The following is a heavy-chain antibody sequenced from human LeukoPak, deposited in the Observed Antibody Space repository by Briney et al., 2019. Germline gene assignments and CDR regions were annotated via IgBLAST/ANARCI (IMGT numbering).Heavy chain of an antibody. CDR1: VDLRSSPNYY. V-gene: IGHV4-39*07. CDR2: LCCTGSP. CDR3: ARVIGGSTWFSWFGP. D-gene: IGHD6-13*01. J-gene: IGHJ5*02. Sequence: SDTLSLPCTVCVDLRSSPNYYWGRIPQSPGTGLEWIERLCCTGSPYYNPSLKSRVTMSVDKPNHQFSLKVISVSDSDTAVYYCARVIGGSTWFSWFGPWGQGTLVTVSS.